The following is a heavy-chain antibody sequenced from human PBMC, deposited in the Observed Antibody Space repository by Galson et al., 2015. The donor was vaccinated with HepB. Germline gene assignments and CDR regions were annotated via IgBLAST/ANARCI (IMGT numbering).Heavy chain of an antibody. CDR2: ISAYNGNT. CDR1: GYTFTSYG. D-gene: IGHD2-2*01. Sequence: SVKVSCKASGYTFTSYGISWVRQAPGQGLEWVGWISAYNGNTNYAQKLQGRVTMTTDTSTSTAYMELRSLRSDDTAVYYCARILYCSSTSCYYFDYWGQGTLVTVSS. V-gene: IGHV1-18*01. J-gene: IGHJ4*02. CDR3: ARILYCSSTSCYYFDY.